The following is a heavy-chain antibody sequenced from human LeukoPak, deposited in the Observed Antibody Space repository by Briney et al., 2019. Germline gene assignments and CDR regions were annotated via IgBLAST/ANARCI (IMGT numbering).Heavy chain of an antibody. CDR2: INPNSGGT. CDR1: GYTFTGYY. J-gene: IGHJ3*02. V-gene: IGHV1-2*02. D-gene: IGHD3-10*01. Sequence: ASVKVSCKASGYTFTGYYMHWVRQAPGQGLEWMGWINPNSGGTNYAQKFQGRVTMTRDTSISTAYMELSRLRSDDTAVYYCARWLVGRSGSYYNSGAFDIWAKGQWSPSLQ. CDR3: ARWLVGRSGSYYNSGAFDI.